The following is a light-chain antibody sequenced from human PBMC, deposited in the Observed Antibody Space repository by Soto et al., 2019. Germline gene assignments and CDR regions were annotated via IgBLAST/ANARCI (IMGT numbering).Light chain of an antibody. J-gene: IGKJ1*01. Sequence: DIQLTQSPSSLSASVGDRVTITCRVSQGISSYLNWYRQKPGKAPNLLIHTASTLQSGVPSRFSGSGSGTEFTLTINRLEPEDFALYYCQQYGSSPPTFGQGTKVDIK. CDR3: QQYGSSPPT. V-gene: IGKV1-9*01. CDR2: TAS. CDR1: QGISSY.